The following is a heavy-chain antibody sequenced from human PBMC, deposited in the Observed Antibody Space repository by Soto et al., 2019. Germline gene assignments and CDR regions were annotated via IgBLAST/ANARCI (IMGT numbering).Heavy chain of an antibody. CDR3: ARDDYEFWSGYHYYFDY. CDR1: GCTCTSYG. Sequence: AAVKVSGKASGCTCTSYGISWVVQPPGREIEWMEWISANNGNTNHTQRLQRRVTTTTDTSTSTVYIVLRSQRSDDTAVYYCARDDYEFWSGYHYYFDYWGQGTLVTVSS. CDR2: ISANNGNT. D-gene: IGHD3-3*01. V-gene: IGHV1-18*01. J-gene: IGHJ4*02.